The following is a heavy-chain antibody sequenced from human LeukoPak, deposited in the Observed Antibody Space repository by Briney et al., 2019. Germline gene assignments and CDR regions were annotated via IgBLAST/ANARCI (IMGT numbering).Heavy chain of an antibody. V-gene: IGHV3-11*01. D-gene: IGHD1-26*01. J-gene: IGHJ5*02. CDR1: GFTFSDYY. Sequence: GGSLRLSCAASGFTFSDYYMSWIRQAPGKGLEWVSYISSSGSTIYYADSVKGRFTISRDNAKNSLYLQMNSLRAEDTAVYYCASPAVGARVSWFDPWGQGTLVTVSS. CDR3: ASPAVGARVSWFDP. CDR2: ISSSGSTI.